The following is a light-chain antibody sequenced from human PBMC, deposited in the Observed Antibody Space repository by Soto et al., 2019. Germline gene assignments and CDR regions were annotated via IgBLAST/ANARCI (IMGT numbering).Light chain of an antibody. J-gene: IGLJ2*01. V-gene: IGLV2-14*01. CDR1: SSDVGGYNY. CDR2: DVS. Sequence: QSALTQPASVSGSPGQSITISCTGTSSDVGGYNYVSSYQQHPGKAPKLMIYDVSNRPSGVSNRFSGSKSGNTASLTISGLQAEDEADYYCSSYTSSITLVFGGGTKLTVL. CDR3: SSYTSSITLV.